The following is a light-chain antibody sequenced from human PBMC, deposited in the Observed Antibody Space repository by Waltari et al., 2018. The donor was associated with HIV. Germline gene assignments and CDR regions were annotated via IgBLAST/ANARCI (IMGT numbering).Light chain of an antibody. CDR2: GAS. J-gene: IGKJ3*01. CDR3: QQYNDWPFT. V-gene: IGKV3-15*01. CDR1: QSVSSN. Sequence: VMTQSPSTLSVSPGERATFSCRASQSVSSNLAWYQQKPGQAPRLLIYGASTRATGIPARFSGSGSGTEFTLTISSLQSEDFAVYSCQQYNDWPFTFGPGTKVDMK.